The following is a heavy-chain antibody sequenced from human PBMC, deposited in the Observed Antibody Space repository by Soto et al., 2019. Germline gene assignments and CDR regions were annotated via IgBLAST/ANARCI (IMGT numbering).Heavy chain of an antibody. J-gene: IGHJ4*02. CDR2: IKQDGSEK. CDR3: ATTGGY. V-gene: IGHV3-7*05. CDR1: GFTFIGSW. Sequence: PGGSLRLSCAASGFTFIGSWMKWVRQAPGRGLAWVATIKQDGSEKYYVDSAKGRFTISRDTAKNSLYLQMNSLRAEDTAVYYCATTGGYWGQGTLVTVSS. D-gene: IGHD3-10*01.